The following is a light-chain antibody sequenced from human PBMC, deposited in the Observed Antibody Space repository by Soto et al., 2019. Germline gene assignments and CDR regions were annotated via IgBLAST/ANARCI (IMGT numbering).Light chain of an antibody. J-gene: IGKJ4*01. CDR2: GAS. V-gene: IGKV3-20*01. CDR3: QRYGTSSLT. CDR1: QSVNSNH. Sequence: EMVLTQSPGTLSLSPGERATLSCRASQSVNSNHLAWYQQKPGQAPRLLIHGASTRATGIPDRFSGSGSGTDFTLTISRLEPDDLALYYCQRYGTSSLTFGGGTKVEIK.